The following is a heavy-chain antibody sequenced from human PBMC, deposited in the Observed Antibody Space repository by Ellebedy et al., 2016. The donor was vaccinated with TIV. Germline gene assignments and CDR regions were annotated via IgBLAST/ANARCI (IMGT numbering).Heavy chain of an antibody. CDR1: GDSISSYF. D-gene: IGHD3-9*01. J-gene: IGHJ4*02. V-gene: IGHV4-59*01. CDR3: AREDYDVLTGYQKGFDQ. Sequence: GSLRLSCTVSGDSISSYFWSWIRQPPGKGLEWIGYIYNSRTTNYNPSLESRVSISVDMSRNQLSLKLSLVTAADTAVYYCAREDYDVLTGYQKGFDQWGQGILVTVSS. CDR2: IYNSRTT.